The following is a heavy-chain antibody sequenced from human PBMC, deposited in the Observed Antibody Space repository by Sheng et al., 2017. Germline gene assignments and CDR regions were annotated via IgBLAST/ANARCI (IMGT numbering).Heavy chain of an antibody. CDR2: ISAYNGDT. CDR1: GYNFTSYG. V-gene: IGHV1-18*01. CDR3: ARDWGFGSSFFYFLHGLDV. J-gene: IGHJ6*02. Sequence: QVQLVQSGTDVKKPGASVKVSCKASGYNFTSYGITWVRQAPGQGLEWMGWISAYNGDTKCAQKFQGRVTMTTDTSTSTAHVDLRSLRSDDTAVYYCARDWGFGSSFFYFLHGLDVWDQGP. D-gene: IGHD3-10*01.